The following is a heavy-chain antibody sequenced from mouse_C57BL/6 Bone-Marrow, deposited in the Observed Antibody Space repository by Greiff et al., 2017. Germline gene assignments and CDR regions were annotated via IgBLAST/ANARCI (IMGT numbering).Heavy chain of an antibody. V-gene: IGHV5-4*01. CDR3: ARDDYDAFSWVAY. J-gene: IGHJ3*01. CDR2: ISDGGSYT. Sequence: EVKLVESGGGLVKPGGSLKLSCAASGFTFSSYAMSWVRQTPEKRLEWVATISDGGSYTYYPDNVKGRFTISRDNAKNNLYLQMSHLKSEDTAMXYCARDDYDAFSWVAYWGQGTLVTVSA. D-gene: IGHD2-4*01. CDR1: GFTFSSYA.